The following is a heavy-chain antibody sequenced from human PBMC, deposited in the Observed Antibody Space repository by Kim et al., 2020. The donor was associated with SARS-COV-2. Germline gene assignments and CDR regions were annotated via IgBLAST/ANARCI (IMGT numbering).Heavy chain of an antibody. CDR3: AKHLHVTSVTFYWSFEL. D-gene: IGHD2-2*01. CDR2: LFVICSVT. Sequence: GGSLRLSCAASRFSFSTSAISWVRQAPFPWLDCFSGLFVICSVTYYSDSVKGRFTISRDNSKSLLYLQMNNLRAEDTAIYYCAKHLHVTSVTFYWSFELCGPGTLVTVSS. CDR1: RFSFSTSA. V-gene: IGHV3-23*01. J-gene: IGHJ2*01.